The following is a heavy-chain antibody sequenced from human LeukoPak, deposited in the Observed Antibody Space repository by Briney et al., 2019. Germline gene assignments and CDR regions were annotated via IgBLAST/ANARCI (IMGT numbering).Heavy chain of an antibody. V-gene: IGHV4-4*07. CDR2: IYTSGST. Sequence: SETLSLTCTVSGGSINIYYWSWIRQPAGKGLEWIGRIYTSGSTNYNPSLKTRVTMSVDTSKNQFSLKLSSVTAADTAVYYCARKEGGQLVNTRRWFDPWGQGTLVTVSS. CDR3: ARKEGGQLVNTRRWFDP. D-gene: IGHD6-13*01. CDR1: GGSINIYY. J-gene: IGHJ5*02.